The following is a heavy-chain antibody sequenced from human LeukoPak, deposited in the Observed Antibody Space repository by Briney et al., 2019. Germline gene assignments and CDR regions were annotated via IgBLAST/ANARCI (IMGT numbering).Heavy chain of an antibody. J-gene: IGHJ4*02. CDR3: ARETLPYCSGGSCYFQALLLDY. CDR2: ISAYNGNT. V-gene: IGHV1-18*01. CDR1: GYTFTSYG. Sequence: ASVTVSFKASGYTFTSYGISWVRQAPGQGLEWMGWISAYNGNTNYAQKLQGRVTMTTDTSTSTAYMELRSLRSDDTAEYYCARETLPYCSGGSCYFQALLLDYWGQGTLVTVSS. D-gene: IGHD2-15*01.